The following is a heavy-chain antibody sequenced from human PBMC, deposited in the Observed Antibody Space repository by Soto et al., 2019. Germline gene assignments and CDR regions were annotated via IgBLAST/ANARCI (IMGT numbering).Heavy chain of an antibody. J-gene: IGHJ4*02. CDR2: IGRSGETI. V-gene: IGHV3-48*03. CDR3: ARDSRGGAARRPTFYY. CDR1: GFTFISFE. D-gene: IGHD6-6*01. Sequence: GGSLRLSCVGSGFTFISFEMNWVRQTPGKGLEWLSYIGRSGETIYYADSVKGRFTISRDNAKSSLFLQMTGLRDEDTGIYYCARDSRGGAARRPTFYYWGRGTLVPVSS.